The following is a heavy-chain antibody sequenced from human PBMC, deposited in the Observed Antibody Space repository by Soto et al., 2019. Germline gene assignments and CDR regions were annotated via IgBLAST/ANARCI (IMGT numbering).Heavy chain of an antibody. CDR2: IYYSGST. Sequence: SETLSLTCTVSGGSISSYYWSWIRQPPGKGLEWIGYIYYSGSTNYNPSLKSRVTISVDTSKNQFSLKLSSVTAADTAVYYCASSKLLDYWGQGTLVTVSS. J-gene: IGHJ4*02. V-gene: IGHV4-59*01. CDR3: ASSKLLDY. D-gene: IGHD1-7*01. CDR1: GGSISSYY.